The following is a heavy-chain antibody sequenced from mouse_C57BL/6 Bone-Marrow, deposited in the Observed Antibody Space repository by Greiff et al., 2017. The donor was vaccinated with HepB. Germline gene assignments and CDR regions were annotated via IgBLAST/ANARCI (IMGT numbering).Heavy chain of an antibody. CDR3: TRHITTVVAPYFDY. J-gene: IGHJ2*01. CDR1: GYTFTDYE. CDR2: IDPETGGT. D-gene: IGHD1-1*01. Sequence: VKLMESGAELVRPGASVTLSCKASGYTFTDYEMHWVKQTPVHGLEWIGAIDPETGGTAYNQKFKGKAILTADKSSSTAYMELRSLTSEDSAVYYCTRHITTVVAPYFDYWGQGTTLTVSS. V-gene: IGHV1-15*01.